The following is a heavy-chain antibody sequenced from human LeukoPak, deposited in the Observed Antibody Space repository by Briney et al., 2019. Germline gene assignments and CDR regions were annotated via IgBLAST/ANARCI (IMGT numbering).Heavy chain of an antibody. V-gene: IGHV3-15*01. D-gene: IGHD3-16*02. CDR1: GFTFSSYS. Sequence: GGSLRLSCAASGFTFSSYSMSWVRQAPGKGLEWVGRIKSKTDGGTTDYAAPVKGRFTISRDDSKNTLYLQMNSLKTEDTAVYYCTTDLEHYDYVWGSYRSYYFDYWGQGTLVTVSS. CDR3: TTDLEHYDYVWGSYRSYYFDY. J-gene: IGHJ4*02. CDR2: IKSKTDGGTT.